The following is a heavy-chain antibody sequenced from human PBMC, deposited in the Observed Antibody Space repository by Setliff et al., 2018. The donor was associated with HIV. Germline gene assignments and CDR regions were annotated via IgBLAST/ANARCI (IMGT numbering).Heavy chain of an antibody. J-gene: IGHJ4*02. CDR1: NGSFSGYY. D-gene: IGHD4-17*01. Sequence: SETLSLTCAVYNGSFSGYYWTWVRQSPGKGLEWIGEINHGGTTTYNPSLKSRVTISVDTSKNQFSLKLSSVTAADTAVYYCTRRDVTTGMDSWGPGILVTVSS. CDR3: TRRDVTTGMDS. V-gene: IGHV4-34*01. CDR2: INHGGTT.